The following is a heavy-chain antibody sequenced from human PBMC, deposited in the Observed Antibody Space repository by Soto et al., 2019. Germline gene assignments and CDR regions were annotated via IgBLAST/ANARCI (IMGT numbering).Heavy chain of an antibody. CDR2: SMPIFGTA. CDR3: ARDSGSYYLLLDY. Sequence: QVQLVQSGAEVKKPGSSVKVSCKASGGTFSSSGISWVRQAPGQGLEWMGGSMPIFGTANYAQKLQGRVTITADESTSKAYMELSSLRSEDTAVYYCARDSGSYYLLLDYWGQGTLVTVSS. D-gene: IGHD1-26*01. CDR1: GGTFSSSG. J-gene: IGHJ4*01. V-gene: IGHV1-69*01.